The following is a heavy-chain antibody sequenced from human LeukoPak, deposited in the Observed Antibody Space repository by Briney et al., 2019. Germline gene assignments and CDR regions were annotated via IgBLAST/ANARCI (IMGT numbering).Heavy chain of an antibody. D-gene: IGHD1-1*01. CDR3: ATGVSNWNDSYQLWSDYYGMDV. Sequence: ASVKVSCKVSGYTLTELSMHWVRQAPGKGLEWMGGFDPEDGETIYAQKFQGRVTMTEDTSTDTAYMELSSLRSEDTAMYYCATGVSNWNDSYQLWSDYYGMDVWGQGTTVTVSS. V-gene: IGHV1-24*01. J-gene: IGHJ6*02. CDR2: FDPEDGET. CDR1: GYTLTELS.